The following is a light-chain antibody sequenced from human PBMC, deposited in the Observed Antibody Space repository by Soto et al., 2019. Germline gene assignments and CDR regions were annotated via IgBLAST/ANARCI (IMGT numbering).Light chain of an antibody. CDR1: QSVSSIY. V-gene: IGKV3-20*01. CDR2: GAS. Sequence: EIVLTQSPGTLSLSAGERAARSCRASQSVSSIYLAWYQQKPGQAPRLLIYGASSRATGIPDRFSGSGSGTDFTLTISRLEPEDFAVYYCQQYGSSPPVTFGPGTKVDIK. CDR3: QQYGSSPPVT. J-gene: IGKJ3*01.